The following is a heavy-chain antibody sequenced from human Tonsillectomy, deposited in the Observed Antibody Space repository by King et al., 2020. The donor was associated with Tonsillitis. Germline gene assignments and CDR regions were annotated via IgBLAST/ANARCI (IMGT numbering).Heavy chain of an antibody. CDR3: ARERLLVGATTGGY. CDR1: GGSISSYY. Sequence: QLQESGPGLVKPSETLSLTCTVSGGSISSYYWSWIRQPPGKGLEWIGYIDYSGSTNYNPSLKSRVTISVDTSKNQFSLKLSSVTAADTAVYYCARERLLVGATTGGYWGQGTLVTVSS. D-gene: IGHD1-26*01. V-gene: IGHV4-59*12. J-gene: IGHJ4*02. CDR2: IDYSGST.